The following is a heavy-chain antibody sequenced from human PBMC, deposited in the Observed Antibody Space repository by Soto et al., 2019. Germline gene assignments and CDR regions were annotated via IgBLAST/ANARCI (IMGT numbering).Heavy chain of an antibody. CDR2: ISYDGNNK. CDR1: GFSLSNNG. D-gene: IGHD3-22*01. Sequence: QVQLVESGGGVVQPGRSLRLSCAASGFSLSNNGMHWVRQAPGKGLEWVAVISYDGNNKYYADSVKGRFTISRDNSKNTVYLEMNNLSAEDTAMYYCAKGGSGNYLTYYYYYGMDVWGQGTTVTVSS. V-gene: IGHV3-30*18. J-gene: IGHJ6*02. CDR3: AKGGSGNYLTYYYYYGMDV.